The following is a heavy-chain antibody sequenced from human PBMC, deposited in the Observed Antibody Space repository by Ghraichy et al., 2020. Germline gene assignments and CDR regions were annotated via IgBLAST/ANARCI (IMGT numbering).Heavy chain of an antibody. Sequence: SETLSLTCAVSGGSISSSNWWSWVRQPPGKGLEWIGEIYHSGSTNYNPSLKSRVTISVDKSKNQFSLKLSSVTAADTAVYYCASWPDFSGSAGGDAFDIWGQGTMVTVSS. D-gene: IGHD1-26*01. CDR2: IYHSGST. V-gene: IGHV4-4*02. CDR1: GGSISSSNW. J-gene: IGHJ3*02. CDR3: ASWPDFSGSAGGDAFDI.